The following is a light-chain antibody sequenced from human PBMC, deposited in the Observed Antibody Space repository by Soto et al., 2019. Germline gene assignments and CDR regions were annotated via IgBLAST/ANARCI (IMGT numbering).Light chain of an antibody. Sequence: QSAPTQPASVSGSPGQSITISCTGTTSDLAGYNYVSWYQQYPGKAPKLMIYEVINRSSGVSNRFSGSKSANSASLTISGLQAEDEADYYCSSYTTTDTYVFGTGTKLTVL. CDR2: EVI. CDR1: TSDLAGYNY. CDR3: SSYTTTDTYV. J-gene: IGLJ1*01. V-gene: IGLV2-14*01.